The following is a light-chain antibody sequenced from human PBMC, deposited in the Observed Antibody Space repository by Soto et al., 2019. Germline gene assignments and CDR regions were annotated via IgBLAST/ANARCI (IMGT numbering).Light chain of an antibody. CDR3: QQYNSYWT. CDR1: QNINIW. Sequence: DIQMTQSPSTLSASVGDRVTITCRASQNINIWLAWYQQKPGKAPKLLIYAASSLQSGVPSRFSGSGSGTDFTLTISRLEPEDFATYYCQQYNSYWTFGQGTKVDIK. CDR2: AAS. J-gene: IGKJ1*01. V-gene: IGKV1-5*01.